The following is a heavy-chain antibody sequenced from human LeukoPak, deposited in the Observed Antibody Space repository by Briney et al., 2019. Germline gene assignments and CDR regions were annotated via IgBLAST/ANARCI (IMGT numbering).Heavy chain of an antibody. Sequence: PGGSLTLSCAASGLTFSSYAISWVRQAPGKGLEWVSTISGGGDYTYYADSVQRLFTISKNNSKTQLFLKMNRLRVGEMVVYYCAVISTAISPVYWGEGTLVTVSS. CDR3: AVISTAISPVY. CDR2: ISGGGDYT. V-gene: IGHV3-23*01. D-gene: IGHD2-21*01. CDR1: GLTFSSYA. J-gene: IGHJ4*02.